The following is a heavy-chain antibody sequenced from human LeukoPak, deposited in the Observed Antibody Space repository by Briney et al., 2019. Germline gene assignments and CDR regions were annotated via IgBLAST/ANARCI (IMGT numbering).Heavy chain of an antibody. J-gene: IGHJ4*02. CDR3: ARSQGLGWLSFDY. CDR2: INPNSGGT. Sequence: ASVKVSCKASGYTFTGYYMHWVRQAPGQGLEWMGWINPNSGGTNYAQKFQGRVTMTRDTSISTAYMELSRLSSDDTAVYYCARSQGLGWLSFDYWGQGTLVTVSS. CDR1: GYTFTGYY. D-gene: IGHD3-22*01. V-gene: IGHV1-2*02.